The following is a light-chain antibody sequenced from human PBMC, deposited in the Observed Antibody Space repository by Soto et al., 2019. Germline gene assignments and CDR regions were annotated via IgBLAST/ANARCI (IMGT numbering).Light chain of an antibody. CDR1: QPVSSN. CDR3: QQYNHCPYT. V-gene: IGKV3-15*01. Sequence: EILMTQSPATLSVSPGGSATLSCRASQPVSSNFAWYRQKPGQAPTLLIYRASTRGTGIPARFSGSASGTALPLTISTPQSEDFTIYYCQQYNHCPYTFGQGTKLEIK. CDR2: RAS. J-gene: IGKJ2*01.